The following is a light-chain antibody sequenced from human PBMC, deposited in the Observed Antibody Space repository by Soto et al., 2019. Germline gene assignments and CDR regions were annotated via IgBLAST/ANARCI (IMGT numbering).Light chain of an antibody. Sequence: EIVMTQSPATLSVSPGERATLSCRASQSVSSNLAWYQQKPGQAPRLLIYGASTRATGIPARFSGRGSGTEFTLTTSRLQSEDFAVYYCQQYNNWPPRAWTFGQGTKVEIK. CDR1: QSVSSN. J-gene: IGKJ1*01. CDR2: GAS. CDR3: QQYNNWPPRAWT. V-gene: IGKV3-15*01.